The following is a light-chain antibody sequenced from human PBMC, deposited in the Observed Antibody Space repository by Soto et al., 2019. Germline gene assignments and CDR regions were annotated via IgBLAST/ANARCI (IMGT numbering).Light chain of an antibody. CDR2: AAS. J-gene: IGKJ1*01. CDR3: QQGYSNPWT. V-gene: IGKV1-39*01. Sequence: DIQMTQSPSSLSASIGDRVPITCRASQTVNTYLHWYQQKPGKAPKLLIYAASNLQSGVPSRFSGSGSGTNFTLSLNSLQPEDFATYYCQQGYSNPWTFGQGTKVDIK. CDR1: QTVNTY.